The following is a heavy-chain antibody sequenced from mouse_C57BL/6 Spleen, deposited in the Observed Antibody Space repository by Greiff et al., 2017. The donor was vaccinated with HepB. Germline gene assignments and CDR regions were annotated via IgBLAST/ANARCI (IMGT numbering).Heavy chain of an antibody. V-gene: IGHV1-69*01. CDR1: GYTFTSYW. CDR2: IDPSDSYT. D-gene: IGHD2-5*01. CDR3: ARPYYSNYGKGLFAY. J-gene: IGHJ3*01. Sequence: QVQLQQPGAELVMPGASVKLSCKASGYTFTSYWMHWVKQRPGQGLEWIGEIDPSDSYTNYNQKFKGKSTLTVDKSSSTAYMQLSSLTSEDSAVYYCARPYYSNYGKGLFAYWGQGTLVTVSA.